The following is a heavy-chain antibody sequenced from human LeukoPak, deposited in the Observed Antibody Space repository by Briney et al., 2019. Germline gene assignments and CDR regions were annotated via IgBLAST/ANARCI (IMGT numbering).Heavy chain of an antibody. J-gene: IGHJ6*03. CDR1: GDTDTFSSFA. D-gene: IGHD3-22*01. Sequence: ASVKVSCKTSGDTDTFSSFAINWLRQAPGQGLEWMGGIIPLFSTPSYAQKFLGRVTLSADESTSTVYMELSSLRFEDTAVYYCARGPKIYSGASDYYFYYMDVWGKGTAVTVSS. CDR3: ARGPKIYSGASDYYFYYMDV. CDR2: IIPLFSTP. V-gene: IGHV1-69*13.